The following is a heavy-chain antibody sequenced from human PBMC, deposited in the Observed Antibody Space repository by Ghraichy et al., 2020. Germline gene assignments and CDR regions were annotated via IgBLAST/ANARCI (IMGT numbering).Heavy chain of an antibody. V-gene: IGHV4-59*08. CDR1: GGSISSYY. CDR3: ASVPLRLYYMDV. D-gene: IGHD6-6*01. CDR2: IYYSGST. Sequence: SETLSLTCTVSGGSISSYYWSWIRQPPGKGLEWIGYIYYSGSTNYNPSLKSRVTISVDTSKNQFSLKLSSVTAADTAVYYCASVPLRLYYMDVWGKGTTVTVSS. J-gene: IGHJ6*03.